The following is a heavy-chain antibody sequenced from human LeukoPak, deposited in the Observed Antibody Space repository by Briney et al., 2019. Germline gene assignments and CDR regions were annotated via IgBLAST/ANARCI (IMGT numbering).Heavy chain of an antibody. CDR2: ISSSSSYI. CDR1: GFTFSSYS. Sequence: GGSLRLSCAASGFTFSSYSMNWVRQAPGKGLEWVSSISSSSSYIYYADSVKGRFTISRDNAKNSLYLQMNSLRAEDTAVYYCAKCQGYYDSSGYYSAYYYMDVWGKGTTVTVSS. J-gene: IGHJ6*03. D-gene: IGHD3-22*01. V-gene: IGHV3-21*04. CDR3: AKCQGYYDSSGYYSAYYYMDV.